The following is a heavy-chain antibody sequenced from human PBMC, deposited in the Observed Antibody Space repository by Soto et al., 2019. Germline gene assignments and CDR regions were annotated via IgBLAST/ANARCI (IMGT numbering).Heavy chain of an antibody. J-gene: IGHJ4*02. Sequence: SVEVSSKASGYTLARYYMHSARQAPGQGLEWMGIINPSGGSTSYAQKFQGRVTMTRDTSTSRVYMELSSLRSEDTAVYYCARPNQSSWYSYWGQGTLVTVSS. V-gene: IGHV1-46*03. CDR2: INPSGGST. CDR1: GYTLARYY. CDR3: ARPNQSSWYSY. D-gene: IGHD6-13*01.